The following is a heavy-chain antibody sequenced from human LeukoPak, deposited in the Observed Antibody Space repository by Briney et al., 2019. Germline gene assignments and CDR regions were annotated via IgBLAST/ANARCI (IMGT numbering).Heavy chain of an antibody. J-gene: IGHJ4*02. CDR1: DGSISSYY. V-gene: IGHV4-59*01. CDR2: IYYSGSA. CDR3: ARVGDSSGYSVLDS. Sequence: SETLSLTCTVSDGSISSYYWSWIRRPPGKGLEWIGHIYYSGSADYNASLKSRATMFVDTSKNEFSLTLRSVTAADTAVYYCARVGDSSGYSVLDSWGQGTLVTVSS. D-gene: IGHD3-22*01.